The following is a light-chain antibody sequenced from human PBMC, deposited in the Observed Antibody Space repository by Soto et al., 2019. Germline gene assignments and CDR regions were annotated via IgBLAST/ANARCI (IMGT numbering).Light chain of an antibody. CDR2: SDD. Sequence: VLTQPPSASGTPGQRVTISCSGDTSNIGSQTVNWYQQFPGTAPRLLVYSDDQWPSGVPDRFSGSKSGTSASLAINGLQSEDEATYYCAAWDGNLKGWLFGGGTKLTVL. V-gene: IGLV1-44*01. CDR1: TSNIGSQT. J-gene: IGLJ3*02. CDR3: AAWDGNLKGWL.